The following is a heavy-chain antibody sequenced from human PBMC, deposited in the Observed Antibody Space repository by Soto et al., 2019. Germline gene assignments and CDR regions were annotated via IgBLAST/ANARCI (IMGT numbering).Heavy chain of an antibody. D-gene: IGHD5-12*01. CDR3: AGPRVVNSSENSGYVKNYYYYGMDV. CDR2: IDPSDSYT. CDR1: GYRFTIYF. V-gene: IGHV5-10-1*01. J-gene: IGHJ6*02. Sequence: LGESLNLSCNVSGYRFTIYFISCVRQLPGKGLEWMGRIDPSDSYTNYSPSFQGHVTISADKSISTAYLQWSSLKASDTAVYYCAGPRVVNSSENSGYVKNYYYYGMDVWGQGTAVTVSS.